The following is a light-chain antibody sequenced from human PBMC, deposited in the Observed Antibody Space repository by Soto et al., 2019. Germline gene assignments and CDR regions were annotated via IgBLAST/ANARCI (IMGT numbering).Light chain of an antibody. V-gene: IGKV1-6*01. CDR2: AAS. CDR3: LQDYNYPLT. CDR1: QGIRND. Sequence: AIQMTQSPSSLSASLGDRVTITGRASQGIRNDLGWYQHTTGKAPKILIYAASSLQTWVPSRFRGSASGTDFTLTISSLQPEDVETYYCLQDYNYPLTFGGGTKVDIK. J-gene: IGKJ4*01.